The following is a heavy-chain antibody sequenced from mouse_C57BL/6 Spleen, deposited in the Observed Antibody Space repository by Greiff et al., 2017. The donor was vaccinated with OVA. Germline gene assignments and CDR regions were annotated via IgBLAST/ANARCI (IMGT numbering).Heavy chain of an antibody. CDR3: ARVDTTRDAMDY. CDR2: IDPNSGGT. CDR1: GYTFTSYW. J-gene: IGHJ4*01. D-gene: IGHD2-3*01. V-gene: IGHV1-72*01. Sequence: VKLVESGAELVKPGASVKLSCKASGYTFTSYWMHWVKQRPGRGLEWIGRIDPNSGGTKYNEKFKSKATLTVDKPSSTAYMQLSSLTSEDSAVYYCARVDTTRDAMDYWGQGTSVTVSS.